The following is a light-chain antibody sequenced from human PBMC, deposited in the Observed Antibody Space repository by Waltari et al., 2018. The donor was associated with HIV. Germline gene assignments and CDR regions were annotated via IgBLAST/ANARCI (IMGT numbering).Light chain of an antibody. CDR2: DTF. J-gene: IGLJ2*01. CDR3: LLSFAGARPVV. Sequence: QAVVTQEPSLTVSPGGTVTLTCGSSSGPVTSGHHPYWFQQKSGQAPRTLIYDTFHKPPWPPARFSGSLLGGRAALTLSGAQPEDEAEYFCLLSFAGARPVVFGGGTNLTVL. CDR1: SGPVTSGHH. V-gene: IGLV7-46*01.